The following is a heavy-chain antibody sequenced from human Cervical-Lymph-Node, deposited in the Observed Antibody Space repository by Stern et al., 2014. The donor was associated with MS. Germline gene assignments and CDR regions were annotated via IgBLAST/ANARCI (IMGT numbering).Heavy chain of an antibody. CDR3: ARGGVPQSRLTTLDY. Sequence: VQLVESGAEVKKPGSSGKGSCKASGGTFSSYAISWVRQAPGQGLEWMGGVIPIVGTANYAQKFQGRGTITADESTSTAYMELSSLRSEDTAVYYCARGGVPQSRLTTLDYWGQGTLVTVSS. V-gene: IGHV1-69*01. D-gene: IGHD4-17*01. J-gene: IGHJ4*02. CDR2: VIPIVGTA. CDR1: GGTFSSYA.